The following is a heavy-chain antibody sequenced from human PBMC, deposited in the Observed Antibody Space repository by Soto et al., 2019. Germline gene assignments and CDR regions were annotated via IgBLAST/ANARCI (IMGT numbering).Heavy chain of an antibody. Sequence: SETLSLTCTVSGGSISSYYWSWIRQPPGKGLEWIGYIYYSGSTNYNPSLKSRVTISVDTSKNQFSLKLSSVTAADTAVYYCARGSYDYIWGSYPPFDYWGQGTLVTVSS. CDR1: GGSISSYY. V-gene: IGHV4-59*01. CDR3: ARGSYDYIWGSYPPFDY. D-gene: IGHD3-16*02. J-gene: IGHJ4*02. CDR2: IYYSGST.